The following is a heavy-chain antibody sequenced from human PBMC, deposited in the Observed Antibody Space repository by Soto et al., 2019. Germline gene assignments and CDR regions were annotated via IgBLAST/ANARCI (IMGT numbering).Heavy chain of an antibody. CDR1: GGTFSSYA. D-gene: IGHD1-1*01. CDR2: IIPIFGTA. CDR3: ARGKGMEENYYYYGLDI. J-gene: IGHJ6*02. V-gene: IGHV1-69*05. Sequence: GASVKVYCKASGGTFSSYAISWVRQAPGQGLEWMGGIIPIFGTANYAQKFQDRISITRDTSASTAYMELSSLRSEDTAVYYCARGKGMEENYYYYGLDIWGQGTTVTV.